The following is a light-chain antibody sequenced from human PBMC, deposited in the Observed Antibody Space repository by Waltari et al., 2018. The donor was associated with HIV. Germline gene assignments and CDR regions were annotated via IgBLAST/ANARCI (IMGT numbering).Light chain of an antibody. J-gene: IGLJ2*01. V-gene: IGLV8-61*01. CDR1: SGSVSARNY. CDR3: VLNLGRGIVV. CDR2: STN. Sequence: QTVVTQEPSFSVSPGGTVTLTCGLSSGSVSARNYASWYQQLPGQAPLTFINSTNTRSSGVPDRVSGSILGNKAALTIPGAQADDESDYYCVLNLGRGIVVFGGGTKLSVL.